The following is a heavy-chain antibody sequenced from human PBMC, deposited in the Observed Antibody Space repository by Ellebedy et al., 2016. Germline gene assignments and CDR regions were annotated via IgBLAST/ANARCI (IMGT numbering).Heavy chain of an antibody. Sequence: SETLSLTCTVSGGSITGHLWSWIRQSPRDGLEWLGFVHSDGSTNYNPSLKSRVNMSVDTSKNQVALKLTSVTAADTAVYYCAREGEGKIDPWGQGTLVSVSS. CDR3: AREGEGKIDP. D-gene: IGHD3-16*01. CDR1: GGSITGHL. J-gene: IGHJ5*02. CDR2: VHSDGST. V-gene: IGHV4-59*11.